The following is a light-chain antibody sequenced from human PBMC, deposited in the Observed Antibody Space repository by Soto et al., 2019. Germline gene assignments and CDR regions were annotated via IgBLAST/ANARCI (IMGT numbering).Light chain of an antibody. CDR1: QGISNK. Sequence: DIQMTQSPSSLSASVGDTVTITCRASQGISNKLAWYQQTPGKAPKLLIYGASTLHSGVPPRFSGSDSGTDFFLTISSLQPEDFATYYCLKYDTAPLTFGVGTKVHIK. CDR3: LKYDTAPLT. J-gene: IGKJ4*01. CDR2: GAS. V-gene: IGKV1-27*01.